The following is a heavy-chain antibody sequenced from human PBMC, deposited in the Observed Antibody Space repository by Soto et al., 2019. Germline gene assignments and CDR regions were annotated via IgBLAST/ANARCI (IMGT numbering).Heavy chain of an antibody. Sequence: GESLKISCKGSGYSFTCYWIGWVRQMPGKGLEWMGIIYPGDSDTRYSPSFQGQVTISADKSISTAYLQWSSLKASDTAMYYCARHIGYSSSWYSYYFDYWGQGTLVTVSS. D-gene: IGHD6-13*01. CDR3: ARHIGYSSSWYSYYFDY. J-gene: IGHJ4*02. V-gene: IGHV5-51*01. CDR1: GYSFTCYW. CDR2: IYPGDSDT.